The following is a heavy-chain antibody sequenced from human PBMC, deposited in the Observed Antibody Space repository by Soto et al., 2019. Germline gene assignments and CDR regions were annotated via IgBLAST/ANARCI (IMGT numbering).Heavy chain of an antibody. CDR3: ARDPDGYNHGHYFDY. V-gene: IGHV3-74*01. CDR2: INSDASST. Sequence: GGSLRLSWAASGFTFSSYWMHWVRQAPGKGLVWVSRINSDASSTRYADSVKGRFTISRDNAYNTLYLQMNSLSAEDTAVYYCARDPDGYNHGHYFDYWGQGTLVTVS. D-gene: IGHD5-12*01. CDR1: GFTFSSYW. J-gene: IGHJ4*02.